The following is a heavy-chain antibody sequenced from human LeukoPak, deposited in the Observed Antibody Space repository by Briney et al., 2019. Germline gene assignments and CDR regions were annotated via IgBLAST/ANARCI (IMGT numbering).Heavy chain of an antibody. D-gene: IGHD3-22*01. CDR2: IIPIFGTA. J-gene: IGHJ4*02. CDR3: ARGDSSGYSSFDY. V-gene: IGHV1-69*05. Sequence: ASVKVSCKASGGTFSSYAISWVRQAPGQGLEWMGGIIPIFGTANYAQKFQGRVTITTDESTSTAYMELSSLRSEDTAVYYCARGDSSGYSSFDYWGQGTLVTVSS. CDR1: GGTFSSYA.